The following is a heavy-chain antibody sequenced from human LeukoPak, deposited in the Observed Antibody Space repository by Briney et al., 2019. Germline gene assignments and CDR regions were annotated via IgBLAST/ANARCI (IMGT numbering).Heavy chain of an antibody. CDR1: GFTFSSYA. CDR3: AKGAGYDFWSGTPYFDY. J-gene: IGHJ4*02. CDR2: ISGSGGST. D-gene: IGHD3-3*01. V-gene: IGHV3-23*01. Sequence: GGSLILSCAASGFTFSSYAMSWVRQAPGKGLEWVSAISGSGGSTYYADSVKGRFTISRDNSKNTLYLQMNSLRAEDTAVYYCAKGAGYDFWSGTPYFDYWGQGTLVTVSS.